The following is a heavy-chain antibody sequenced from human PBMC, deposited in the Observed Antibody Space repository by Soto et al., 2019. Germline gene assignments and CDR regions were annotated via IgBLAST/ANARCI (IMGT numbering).Heavy chain of an antibody. V-gene: IGHV4-39*01. Sequence: PSETLSLTCTVSGGSISSSSYYWGWIRQPPGKGLEWIGSIYYSGSTYYNPSLKSRVTISVDTSKNQFSLKLSSVTAADTAVYYCAIPGNYGSGSYLYYLDYWGQGTLVTVSS. CDR1: GGSISSSSYY. D-gene: IGHD3-10*01. CDR3: AIPGNYGSGSYLYYLDY. J-gene: IGHJ4*02. CDR2: IYYSGST.